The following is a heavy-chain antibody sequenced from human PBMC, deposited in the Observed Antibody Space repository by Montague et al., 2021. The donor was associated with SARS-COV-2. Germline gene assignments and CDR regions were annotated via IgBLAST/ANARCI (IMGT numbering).Heavy chain of an antibody. CDR3: ARIPEYSSGGGPDWYFDL. D-gene: IGHD6-19*01. CDR2: IDWDDDT. CDR1: GFSVSTSGLC. Sequence: PALVKPTQTLTLTCTFSGFSVSTSGLCVSWIRQPPGKALEWLALIDWDDDTYYSTSLKTRLAISKGTSKNQVVLTMTGMDPVDTGTYYCARIPEYSSGGGPDWYFDLWGRGTLVTVSS. V-gene: IGHV2-70*01. J-gene: IGHJ2*01.